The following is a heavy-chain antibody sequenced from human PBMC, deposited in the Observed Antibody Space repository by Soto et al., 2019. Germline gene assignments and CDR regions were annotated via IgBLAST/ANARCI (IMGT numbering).Heavy chain of an antibody. J-gene: IGHJ3*02. Sequence: GGSLRLSCAASGFTFSSYAMSWVRQAPGKGLEWVSAISGSGGSTYYADSVKGRFTISRDNSKNTLYLQMNSLRAEVTAVYYCAKDIGDYDFWSGPEAFDIWGQGTMVTVSS. D-gene: IGHD3-3*01. CDR3: AKDIGDYDFWSGPEAFDI. CDR1: GFTFSSYA. V-gene: IGHV3-23*01. CDR2: ISGSGGST.